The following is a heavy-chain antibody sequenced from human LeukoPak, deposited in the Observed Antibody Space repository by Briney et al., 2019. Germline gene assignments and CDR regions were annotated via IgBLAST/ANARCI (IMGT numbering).Heavy chain of an antibody. J-gene: IGHJ6*02. CDR2: VSYDGNNK. V-gene: IGHV3-30-3*01. D-gene: IGHD2-15*01. Sequence: GGSLRLSCAASGFTFSSFAIHWVRQAPGKGLEWVAVVSYDGNNKYYADSVKGRFTISRDNSKSTLYLQMNSLRAEDTAVYYCARSINGPPRLLGYGMDVWGQGTTVTVSS. CDR3: ARSINGPPRLLGYGMDV. CDR1: GFTFSSFA.